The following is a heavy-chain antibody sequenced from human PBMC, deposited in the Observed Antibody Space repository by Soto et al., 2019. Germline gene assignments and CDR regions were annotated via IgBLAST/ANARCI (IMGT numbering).Heavy chain of an antibody. D-gene: IGHD5-12*01. J-gene: IGHJ4*02. CDR3: ARGWLRDPWMY. CDR2: ISASSTYI. V-gene: IGHV3-21*02. Sequence: EVQLVESGGGLVKPGGSLRLSCAASGFIFSSHTMNWVRQVPGKGLEWVSSISASSTYIYYADSLKGRFTISRDNAYNSLYLQVRSMRAEDTAVYYCARGWLRDPWMYWGQGTLVTVSS. CDR1: GFIFSSHT.